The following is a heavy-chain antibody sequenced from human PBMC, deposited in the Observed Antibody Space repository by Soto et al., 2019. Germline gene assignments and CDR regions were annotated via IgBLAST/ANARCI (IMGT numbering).Heavy chain of an antibody. CDR1: GFTLINYW. CDR3: VRELGLAY. D-gene: IGHD7-27*01. V-gene: IGHV3-7*03. Sequence: GGSLILSCSASGFTLINYWMTWVRQAPGKGLEWVANINKDGSQKNYVDSVKGRFTIARDNGQNSLSLQINSLRVEDTAVYYCVRELGLAYWGQGALVTVSS. J-gene: IGHJ4*02. CDR2: INKDGSQK.